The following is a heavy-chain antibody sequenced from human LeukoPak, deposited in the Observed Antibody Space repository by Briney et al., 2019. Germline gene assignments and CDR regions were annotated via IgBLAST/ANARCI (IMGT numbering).Heavy chain of an antibody. CDR3: ARDWISRQNYYDSSGYTEDDAFDI. Sequence: SETLSLTCTVSGGSISSSSYYWGWIRQPPGKGLEWIGSIYYSGSTYYNPSLKSRVTISVDTSKNQFSLKLSSVTAADTAVYYCARDWISRQNYYDSSGYTEDDAFDIWGQGTMVTVSS. V-gene: IGHV4-39*07. CDR1: GGSISSSSYY. CDR2: IYYSGST. D-gene: IGHD3-22*01. J-gene: IGHJ3*02.